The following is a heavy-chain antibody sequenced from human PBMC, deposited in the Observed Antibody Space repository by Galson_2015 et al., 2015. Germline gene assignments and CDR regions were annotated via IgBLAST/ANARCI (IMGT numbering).Heavy chain of an antibody. CDR3: TRVGASGSYFGTSDWLDP. D-gene: IGHD3-10*01. V-gene: IGHV3-7*03. CDR2: IKQDESEK. Sequence: SLRLSCAASGFTFSSYWMTWVRQAPGKGLEWLANIKQDESEKYYVDSVKGRFTISRDNAKNSLYLQMNGLRAEDTAVYYCTRVGASGSYFGTSDWLDPWGQGTLVTVSS. CDR1: GFTFSSYW. J-gene: IGHJ5*02.